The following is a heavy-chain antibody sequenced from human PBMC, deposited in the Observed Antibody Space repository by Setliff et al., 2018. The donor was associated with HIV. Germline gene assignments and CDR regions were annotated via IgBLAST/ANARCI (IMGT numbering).Heavy chain of an antibody. CDR2: VYSAGNT. V-gene: IGHV3-53*01. CDR3: VRDLPPDY. J-gene: IGHJ4*02. Sequence: GESLKISCAASGFTVRSTYMSWVRQSPVRGLEWVSVVYSAGNTYYADSVKGRFTVSRDESENTMYLQMRSLRAEDTAVYYCVRDLPPDYWGQGTLVTVSS. CDR1: GFTVRSTY.